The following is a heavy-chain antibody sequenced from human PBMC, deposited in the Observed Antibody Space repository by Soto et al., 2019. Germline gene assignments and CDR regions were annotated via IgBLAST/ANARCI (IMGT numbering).Heavy chain of an antibody. Sequence: QITLKESGPTLVKPTQTLTLTCTFSGFSLSTIGVGVCWVRQPPGKALEWLALIYWDDDKRYSPSLQSRLTITKDTSKKQVVLTMTNMDPVDTATYYWARKGAELLPFDIWGQGTMVTVSS. V-gene: IGHV2-5*02. CDR2: IYWDDDK. J-gene: IGHJ3*02. CDR1: GFSLSTIGVG. CDR3: ARKGAELLPFDI. D-gene: IGHD1-26*01.